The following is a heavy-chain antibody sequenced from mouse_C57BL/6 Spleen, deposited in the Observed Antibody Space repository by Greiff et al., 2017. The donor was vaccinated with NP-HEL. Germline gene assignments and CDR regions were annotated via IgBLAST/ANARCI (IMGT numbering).Heavy chain of an antibody. D-gene: IGHD2-4*01. V-gene: IGHV1-53*01. CDR1: GYTFTSYW. CDR2: INPSNGGT. J-gene: IGHJ3*01. Sequence: QVQLQQPGTELVKPGASVKLSCKASGYTFTSYWMHWVKQRPGQGLEWIGNINPSNGGTNYNEKFKSKATLTVDKSSSTAYMQLSSLTSEDSAVYYCAREGGAYDYDSWFAYWGQGTLVTVSA. CDR3: AREGGAYDYDSWFAY.